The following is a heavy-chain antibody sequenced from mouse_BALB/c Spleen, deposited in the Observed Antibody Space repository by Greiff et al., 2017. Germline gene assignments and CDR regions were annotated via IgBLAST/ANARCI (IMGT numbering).Heavy chain of an antibody. CDR2: ISSGGSYT. V-gene: IGHV5-9-4*01. CDR3: ARVDSGPFAY. D-gene: IGHD3-1*01. Sequence: EVMLAESGGGLVKPGGSLKLSCAASGFTFSSYAMSWVRQSPEKRLEWVAEISSGGSYTYYPDTVTGRFTISRDNAKNTLYLEMSSLRSEDTAMYYCARVDSGPFAYWGQGTLVTVSA. CDR1: GFTFSSYA. J-gene: IGHJ3*01.